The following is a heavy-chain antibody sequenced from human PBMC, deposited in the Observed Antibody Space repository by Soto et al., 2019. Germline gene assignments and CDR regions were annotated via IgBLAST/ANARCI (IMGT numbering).Heavy chain of an antibody. CDR2: IYYSGST. J-gene: IGHJ3*02. D-gene: IGHD3-10*01. Sequence: QVQLQESDPGLVKPSETLSLTCTVSGGSISSYYWSWIRQPPGKGLEWIGYIYYSGSTNYNPSLKSRVTISVDTSKNQFSLKLSSVTAADTAVYYCARVWGGAFDIWGQGIMVTVSS. V-gene: IGHV4-59*01. CDR3: ARVWGGAFDI. CDR1: GGSISSYY.